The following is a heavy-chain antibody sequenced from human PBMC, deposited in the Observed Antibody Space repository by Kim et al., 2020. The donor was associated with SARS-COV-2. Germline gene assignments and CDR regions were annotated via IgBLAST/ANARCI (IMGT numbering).Heavy chain of an antibody. D-gene: IGHD6-13*01. V-gene: IGHV4-4*06. CDR3: ARDSGYSSSWYSFYFDY. Sequence: LKSRVTLSVDTSKNQFSRKRSSVTAADTAVYYCARDSGYSSSWYSFYFDYWGQGTLVTVSS. J-gene: IGHJ4*02.